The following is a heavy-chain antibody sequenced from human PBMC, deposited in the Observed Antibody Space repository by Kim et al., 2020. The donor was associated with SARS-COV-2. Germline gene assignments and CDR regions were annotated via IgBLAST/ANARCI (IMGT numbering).Heavy chain of an antibody. CDR3: ARRSSWSEDY. J-gene: IGHJ4*02. CDR2: ST. V-gene: IGHV4-34*01. Sequence: STNYNPSLKSRVTISVDTSKNQFSLKLSSVTAADTAVYYCARRSSWSEDYWGQGTLVTVSS. D-gene: IGHD6-13*01.